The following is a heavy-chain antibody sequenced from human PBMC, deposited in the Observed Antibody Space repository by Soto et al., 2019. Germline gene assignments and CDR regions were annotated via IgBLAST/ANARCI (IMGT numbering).Heavy chain of an antibody. V-gene: IGHV4-31*03. CDR1: GGSISSGGYY. J-gene: IGHJ6*02. CDR3: ARVPRDLKLNYCYYYGMDV. CDR2: IYYSGST. Sequence: SETLSLTCTVSGGSISSGGYYWSWIRQHPGKGLEWIGYIYYSGSTYYNPSLKSRVTISVDTSKNQFSLKLSSVTAADTAVYYCARVPRDLKLNYCYYYGMDVWGQGTTVTVSS.